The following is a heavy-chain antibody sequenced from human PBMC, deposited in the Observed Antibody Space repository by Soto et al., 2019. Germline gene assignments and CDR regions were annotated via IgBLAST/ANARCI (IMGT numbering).Heavy chain of an antibody. CDR1: GGSISSGGYS. CDR3: ARECGGDCLDVFDI. CDR2: IYHGGTT. D-gene: IGHD2-21*02. V-gene: IGHV4-30-2*01. Sequence: PSETLSLTCTVSGGSISSGGYSWNWIRQPPGKGLELIGYIYHGGTTYYNPTLKSRVTISLDGSKNQYSLNLRFVTAADTAVYYCARECGGDCLDVFDIWGQGTMVTVSS. J-gene: IGHJ3*02.